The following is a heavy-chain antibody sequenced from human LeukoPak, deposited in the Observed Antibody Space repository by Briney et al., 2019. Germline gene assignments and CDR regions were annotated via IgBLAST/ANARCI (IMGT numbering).Heavy chain of an antibody. D-gene: IGHD5-18*01. Sequence: GGTLRLSCAASGFTFSSYGMSWVRQAPGKGLEWVSAISGSGGSTYYAASVKGRFTISRDNSKNTLYLQMNSLRAEDTAVYYCAKDRYSYGYSYFDYWGQGTLVTVSS. CDR1: GFTFSSYG. V-gene: IGHV3-23*01. CDR2: ISGSGGST. CDR3: AKDRYSYGYSYFDY. J-gene: IGHJ4*02.